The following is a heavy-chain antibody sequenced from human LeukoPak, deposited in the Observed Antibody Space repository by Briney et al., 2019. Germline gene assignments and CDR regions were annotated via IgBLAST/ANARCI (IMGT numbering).Heavy chain of an antibody. Sequence: KPSETLSLTCSVTSGSISNSNYYWGWIRQPPGKGLEWIGYIYYSGSTNYNPPLKSRVTISVDTSKNQFSLKLSSVTAADTAVYYCARDWGVSARPGYMDVWGKGTTVTVSS. J-gene: IGHJ6*03. CDR3: ARDWGVSARPGYMDV. CDR1: SGSISNSNYY. V-gene: IGHV4-61*01. D-gene: IGHD6-6*01. CDR2: IYYSGST.